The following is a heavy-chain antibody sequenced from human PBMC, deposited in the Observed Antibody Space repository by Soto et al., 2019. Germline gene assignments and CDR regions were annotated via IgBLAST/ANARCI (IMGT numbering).Heavy chain of an antibody. CDR2: IIPKLASA. V-gene: IGHV1-69*01. CDR3: ARGGDGYTFGAVY. J-gene: IGHJ4*02. CDR1: GGGNLRDYR. D-gene: IGHD2-21*01. Sequence: QVQLVQSGAEVKEPGSSVKVSCKASGGGNLRDYRTTWVRRAPGQGLEWMGGIIPKLASANYAQNFQGRVTITADESTNTVYMELRSLRSDDTAVYYCARGGDGYTFGAVYWGQGTPVTVSS.